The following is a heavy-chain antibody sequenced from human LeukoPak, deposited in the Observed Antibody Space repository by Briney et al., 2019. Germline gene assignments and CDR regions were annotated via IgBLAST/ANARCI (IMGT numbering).Heavy chain of an antibody. Sequence: GGSLRLSCAASGFTFSSYAMHWVRQAPGKGLEWVAVISYDGSDKYYADSVKGRFTISRDNSKNTLYLQMNSLRAEDTAVCYCARDRYYCSGGSCYGYYYYGMDVWGQGTTVTVSS. D-gene: IGHD2-15*01. V-gene: IGHV3-30-3*01. J-gene: IGHJ6*02. CDR2: ISYDGSDK. CDR1: GFTFSSYA. CDR3: ARDRYYCSGGSCYGYYYYGMDV.